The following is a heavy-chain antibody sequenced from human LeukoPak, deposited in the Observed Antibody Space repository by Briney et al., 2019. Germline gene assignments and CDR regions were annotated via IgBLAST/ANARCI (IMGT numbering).Heavy chain of an antibody. CDR3: ARRLAVTGRYYFDY. J-gene: IGHJ4*02. V-gene: IGHV4-59*01. CDR1: GGSISTYY. Sequence: SSETLSLTCTVSGGSISTYYWTWIRQPPGKGLEWIGFIYYSGSTNYNPPLKSRVTMSVDTSKNQFSLRLNSVTAADTAVYYCARRLAVTGRYYFDYWGQGTLVTVSS. D-gene: IGHD6-13*01. CDR2: IYYSGST.